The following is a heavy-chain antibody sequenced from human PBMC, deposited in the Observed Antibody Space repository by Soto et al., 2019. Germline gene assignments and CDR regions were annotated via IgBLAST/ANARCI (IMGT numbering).Heavy chain of an antibody. Sequence: TLSLTCTVSGGSISSDANFCSLIRQLPGSGLEWIGYISYTGRTYYTPSLNSRLTISLDTSKNLFSLRLSDVTAADTAVYFCARGSLARISSWFDPCGQRNLVTVSS. CDR1: GGSISSDANF. D-gene: IGHD6-19*01. J-gene: IGHJ5*02. CDR3: ARGSLARISSWFDP. CDR2: ISYTGRT. V-gene: IGHV4-31*02.